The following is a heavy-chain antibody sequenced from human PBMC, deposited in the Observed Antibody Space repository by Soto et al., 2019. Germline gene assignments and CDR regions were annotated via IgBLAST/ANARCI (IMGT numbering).Heavy chain of an antibody. Sequence: GESLKISCKGSGYSFTSYWISWVRQMPGKGLEWMGRIDPSDSYTNYSPSFQGHVTISADKSISTAYLQWSSLKASDTAMYYCETLPEGYCSSTSCYKGMDVWGQGTTVTVSS. V-gene: IGHV5-10-1*01. CDR1: GYSFTSYW. D-gene: IGHD2-2*01. J-gene: IGHJ6*02. CDR2: IDPSDSYT. CDR3: ETLPEGYCSSTSCYKGMDV.